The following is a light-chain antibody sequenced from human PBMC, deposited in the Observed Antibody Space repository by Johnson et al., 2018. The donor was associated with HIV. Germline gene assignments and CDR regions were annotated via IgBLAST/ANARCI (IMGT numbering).Light chain of an antibody. CDR1: SSNIGDNY. CDR2: ENN. V-gene: IGLV1-51*02. J-gene: IGLJ1*01. CDR3: GTWDNSLTTGAV. Sequence: QSVLTQSPSVSAAPGQKVTISCSGSSSNIGDNYVSWYQQLPGTAPKLLIYENNKRPSGIPDLFSGSKSGTSATLGIAGLQTGDEADYYFGTWDNSLTTGAVFGTWTKFTVL.